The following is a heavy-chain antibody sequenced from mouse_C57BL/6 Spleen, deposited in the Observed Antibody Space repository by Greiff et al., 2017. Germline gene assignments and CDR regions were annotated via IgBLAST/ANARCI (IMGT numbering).Heavy chain of an antibody. Sequence: QVQLQQPGAELVRPGSSVKLSCKASGYTFTSYWMDWVKQRPIQGLEWIGNIDPSDSETHYNQKFKDKATLTVDKSSSTAYMQLSSLTSEDSAVYYCARRDGSSPAWFAYWGQGTLVTVSA. D-gene: IGHD1-1*01. J-gene: IGHJ3*01. CDR2: IDPSDSET. CDR1: GYTFTSYW. CDR3: ARRDGSSPAWFAY. V-gene: IGHV1-52*01.